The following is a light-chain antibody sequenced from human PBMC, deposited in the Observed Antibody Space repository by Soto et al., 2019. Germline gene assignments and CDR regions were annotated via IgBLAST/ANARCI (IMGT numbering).Light chain of an antibody. CDR3: LQHNTYPRT. CDR1: QGIRND. J-gene: IGKJ1*01. Sequence: DIQMTQSPCCLCQPLGDRVTITCRASQGIRNDLGWYQQRPGKAPKRLIYAASTLQPGVPSRFSGSGSGTDFTLTISSLQPEDFATYYCLQHNTYPRTFGQGTKVDI. CDR2: AAS. V-gene: IGKV1-17*01.